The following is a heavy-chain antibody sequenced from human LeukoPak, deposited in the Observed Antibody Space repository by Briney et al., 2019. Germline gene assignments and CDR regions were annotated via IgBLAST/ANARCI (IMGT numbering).Heavy chain of an antibody. D-gene: IGHD4-17*01. V-gene: IGHV1-46*01. J-gene: IGHJ4*02. Sequence: GASVKVSCKASGYTFTSYYMHWVRQAPGQGLEWMGIINPSGGSTSYAQKFQGRVTMTRDTSTSTVYMELSSLRSEDTAVYYCARGGFTYDYGDYGGYWGQGTLVTVSS. CDR1: GYTFTSYY. CDR3: ARGGFTYDYGDYGGY. CDR2: INPSGGST.